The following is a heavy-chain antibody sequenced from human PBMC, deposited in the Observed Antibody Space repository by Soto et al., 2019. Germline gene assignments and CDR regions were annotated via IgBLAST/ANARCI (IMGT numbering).Heavy chain of an antibody. J-gene: IGHJ6*02. D-gene: IGHD3-3*01. CDR1: GGSFSGYY. Sequence: SETLSLTCAVYGGSFSGYYWSWIRQPPGEGLEWIGEINHSGSTNYNPSLKSRVTISVDTSKNQFSLKLSSVTAADTAVYYCARSGSYDFWSGYFRGYYGMDVWGQGTTVTVSS. CDR3: ARSGSYDFWSGYFRGYYGMDV. V-gene: IGHV4-34*01. CDR2: INHSGST.